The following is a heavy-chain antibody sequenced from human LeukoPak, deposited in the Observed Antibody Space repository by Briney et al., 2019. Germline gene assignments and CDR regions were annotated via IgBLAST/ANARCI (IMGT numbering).Heavy chain of an antibody. CDR2: ISKTSTNV. J-gene: IGHJ4*02. CDR3: VRGDGDLFDF. CDR1: GFTFRTYN. Sequence: NPGGSLRLSCAASGFTFRTYNMNWVRQAPGKGLEWVSFISKTSTNVYYGDSVRGRFTISRDNAKNSIHLQMTSLRANDTAVYYCVRGDGDLFDFWGQEILVSVSS. D-gene: IGHD4-17*01. V-gene: IGHV3-21*06.